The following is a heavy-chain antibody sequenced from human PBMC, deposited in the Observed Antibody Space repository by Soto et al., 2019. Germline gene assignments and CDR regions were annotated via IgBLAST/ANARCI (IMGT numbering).Heavy chain of an antibody. CDR3: AREISDDHDSSGFPH. J-gene: IGHJ4*02. CDR2: INGDGSCT. D-gene: IGHD3-22*01. V-gene: IGHV3-74*01. CDR1: AFTFKNHW. Sequence: PGGSLRLSCAASAFTFKNHWMHWVRQVPGKGPVWVSRINGDGSCTSYADAVKGRFTISRDNAKNTLSLQMNSLRAEDTAVYYCAREISDDHDSSGFPHWGQGTVVTVSS.